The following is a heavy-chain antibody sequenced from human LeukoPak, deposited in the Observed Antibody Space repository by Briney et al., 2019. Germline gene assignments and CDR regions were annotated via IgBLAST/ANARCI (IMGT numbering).Heavy chain of an antibody. J-gene: IGHJ4*02. CDR3: AALRVGATSSFDY. D-gene: IGHD1-26*01. CDR1: GFTFTSSA. CDR2: IVVGSGNT. Sequence: RAASVKVSCKASGFTFTSSAVQWVRQARGQRLEWIGWIVVGSGNTNYAQKFQERVTITRDMSTSTAYMELSSLRSEDTAVYYCAALRVGATSSFDYWGQGTLVTVSS. V-gene: IGHV1-58*01.